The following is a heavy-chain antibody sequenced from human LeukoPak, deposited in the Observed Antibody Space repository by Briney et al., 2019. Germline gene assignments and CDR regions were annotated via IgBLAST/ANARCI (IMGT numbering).Heavy chain of an antibody. CDR2: IYYSGST. CDR1: GGSISSYY. V-gene: IGHV4-59*01. CDR3: ARATRGYSYGPFDY. Sequence: SETLSLTCTVSGGSISSYYWSWIRQPPGKGLEWIGYIYYSGSTNYNPSLKSRVTISVDTSKNQFSLKLSSVTAADTAAYYCARATRGYSYGPFDYWGQGTLVTVSS. J-gene: IGHJ4*02. D-gene: IGHD5-18*01.